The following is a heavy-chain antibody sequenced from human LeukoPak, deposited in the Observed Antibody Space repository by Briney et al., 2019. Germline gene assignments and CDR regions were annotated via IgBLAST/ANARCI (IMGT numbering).Heavy chain of an antibody. CDR2: IYYTGST. D-gene: IGHD6-6*01. Sequence: SETLSLTCSVSGGSISSLYWSWIRQPPGKGLEWIGYIYYTGSTNYNPPLKSRVTMFVDMSKNQFSLRLSSVTAADTAVYYCARHRAYSSSSPFDYWGQGTLVTVSS. CDR3: ARHRAYSSSSPFDY. J-gene: IGHJ4*02. V-gene: IGHV4-59*08. CDR1: GGSISSLY.